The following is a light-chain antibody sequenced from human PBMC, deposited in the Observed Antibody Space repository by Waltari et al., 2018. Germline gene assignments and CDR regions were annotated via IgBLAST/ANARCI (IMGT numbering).Light chain of an antibody. V-gene: IGLV2-14*01. Sequence: QSALTQPASVSGSPGQSITISCTGTSSDVGAYNYVSWYQQHPGNVPKRMIYEVSKRPSGVSNRFSGSKSGNTASLTISGLQAEDEADYYCSSYTSSSTYVFGTGTSVTVL. CDR1: SSDVGAYNY. CDR2: EVS. J-gene: IGLJ1*01. CDR3: SSYTSSSTYV.